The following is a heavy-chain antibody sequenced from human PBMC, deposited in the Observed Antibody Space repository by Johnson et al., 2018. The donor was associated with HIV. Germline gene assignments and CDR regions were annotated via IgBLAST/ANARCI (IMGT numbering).Heavy chain of an antibody. CDR3: AQGYYDILTGYYDAFAI. V-gene: IGHV3-30*04. CDR1: RFTFSSYA. Sequence: QVQLVESGGGVVQPGRSLRLSCAASRFTFSSYAMHWVRQAPGKGLEWVAVIWYDGSNKYYAESVKGRITISRDNSNNTRYLQMNSLRAEDTAVYYCAQGYYDILTGYYDAFAIWGQGTMVMVSS. D-gene: IGHD3-9*01. CDR2: IWYDGSNK. J-gene: IGHJ3*02.